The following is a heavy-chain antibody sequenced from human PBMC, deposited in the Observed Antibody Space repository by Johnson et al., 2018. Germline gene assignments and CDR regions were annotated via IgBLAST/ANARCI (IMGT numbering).Heavy chain of an antibody. D-gene: IGHD3-22*01. CDR1: GFTFSSYA. J-gene: IGHJ1*01. CDR2: ISYDGSNK. CDR3: AKDELPYYDSSGYYYAEYFQH. V-gene: IGHV3-30-3*01. Sequence: QVQLVESGGGVVQPGRSLRLSCAASGFTFSSYAMHWVRQAPGKGLEWVAVISYDGSNKYYADSVKGRFTISRDNSKNTLYLQMNSLRAEDTAVYYCAKDELPYYDSSGYYYAEYFQHWGQGTRVTVSS.